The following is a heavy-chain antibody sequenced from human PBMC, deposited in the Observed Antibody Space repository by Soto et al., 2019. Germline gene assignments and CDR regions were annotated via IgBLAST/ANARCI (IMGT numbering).Heavy chain of an antibody. CDR2: ISGSGGST. Sequence: GGPLRLSCAAAGFTIFNYAVTWVRQVPGKGLEWVSTISGSGGSTYYADSVKGRFTISRDNSKNTLYLQMNSLRAEDTAVYYCAKDQGSSWYEIDYWGQGTLVTVSS. CDR1: GFTIFNYA. J-gene: IGHJ4*02. D-gene: IGHD6-13*01. CDR3: AKDQGSSWYEIDY. V-gene: IGHV3-23*01.